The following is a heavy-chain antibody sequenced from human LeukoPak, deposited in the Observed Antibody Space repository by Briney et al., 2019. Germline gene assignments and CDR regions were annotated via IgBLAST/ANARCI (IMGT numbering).Heavy chain of an antibody. D-gene: IGHD6-13*01. J-gene: IGHJ4*02. V-gene: IGHV3-53*01. CDR3: ASARWDY. CDR2: IYSGGVT. Sequence: GGSLRLSCAASGVTVSNNYMNWVRQAPGKGLEWVSVIYSGGVTYYADSVTGRFTISRDNSKNTLYLQMNNLRAEDTAVYYCASARWDYWGQGTLVAVSS. CDR1: GVTVSNNY.